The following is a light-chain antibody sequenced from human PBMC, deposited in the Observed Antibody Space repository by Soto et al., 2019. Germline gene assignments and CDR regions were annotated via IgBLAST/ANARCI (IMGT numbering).Light chain of an antibody. CDR1: SSNIGADYD. CDR2: GNN. CDR3: QSYDSSLSGSFV. Sequence: QSVLTQPPSLSGAPGQRVTISCTGSSSNIGADYDVHWYQQLPGTAPKLPIYGNNNRPSGVPDRFSGSKSGTSASLAITGLQPEDEADYYCQSYDSSLSGSFVFGTGTKLTVL. J-gene: IGLJ1*01. V-gene: IGLV1-40*01.